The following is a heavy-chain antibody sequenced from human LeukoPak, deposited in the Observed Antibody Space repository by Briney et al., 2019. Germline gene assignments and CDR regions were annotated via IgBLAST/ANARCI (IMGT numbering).Heavy chain of an antibody. Sequence: GGSLRLSCAASGFTFSSYAMHWVRQAPGKGLEWVAVISYDGSNKYYADSVKGRFTISRDNSKNTLDLQMNSLRAEDTAVYYCAKDYGDYAFDYWGQGTLVTVSS. J-gene: IGHJ4*02. CDR3: AKDYGDYAFDY. V-gene: IGHV3-30-3*01. CDR1: GFTFSSYA. D-gene: IGHD4-17*01. CDR2: ISYDGSNK.